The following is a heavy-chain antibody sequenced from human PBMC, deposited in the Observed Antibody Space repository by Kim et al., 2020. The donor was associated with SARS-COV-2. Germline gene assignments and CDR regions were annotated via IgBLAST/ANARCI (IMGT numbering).Heavy chain of an antibody. CDR3: ARFFGSGYSYGPFDY. J-gene: IGHJ4*02. V-gene: IGHV3-53*04. D-gene: IGHD5-18*01. Sequence: ADSMKGRFTISRHNSKNTLYRQMNSLGAEDTAVYYCARFFGSGYSYGPFDYWGQGTLVTVSS.